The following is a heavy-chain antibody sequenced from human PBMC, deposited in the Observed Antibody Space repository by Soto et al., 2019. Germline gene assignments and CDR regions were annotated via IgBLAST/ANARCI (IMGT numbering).Heavy chain of an antibody. CDR3: ARDSTAAGAWY. J-gene: IGHJ4*02. Sequence: GASVKVSCKASGYMFTKSAMHWVRQAPGQRLEWMGWISGDSGNTKYSPKLQDRVTITRDTSASTAYMELSSLRAEDTAVYYCARDSTAAGAWYWGRGTLVTVSS. V-gene: IGHV1-3*01. CDR2: ISGDSGNT. D-gene: IGHD6-13*01. CDR1: GYMFTKSA.